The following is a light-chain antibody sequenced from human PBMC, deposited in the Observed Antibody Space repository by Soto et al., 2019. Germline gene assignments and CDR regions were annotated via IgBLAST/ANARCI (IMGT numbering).Light chain of an antibody. V-gene: IGKV1-5*01. J-gene: IGKJ1*01. CDR3: QQSYSTPWT. Sequence: DIQMTQSPSTLSASVGDRVTITCRASQSISSWLAWYQQKPGKAPKLLIYDASSLESGVPSRFSGSGSGTEFTLTIRSLQPDDFATYYCQQSYSTPWTFGQGTKVDIK. CDR1: QSISSW. CDR2: DAS.